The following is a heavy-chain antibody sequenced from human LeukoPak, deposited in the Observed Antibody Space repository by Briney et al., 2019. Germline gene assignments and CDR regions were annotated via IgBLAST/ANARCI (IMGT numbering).Heavy chain of an antibody. CDR2: VNPNSGGT. D-gene: IGHD6-19*01. V-gene: IGHV1-2*02. Sequence: ASVKVSCKASGYTFTAYYMHWVRQAPGQRLEWMGWVNPNSGGTNYAQKFRDRVTMTRDTSISTAYMELHRLRSDDTAVYYCATAPLNGYNSGWYSFDYWGQGALVTVSS. J-gene: IGHJ4*02. CDR3: ATAPLNGYNSGWYSFDY. CDR1: GYTFTAYY.